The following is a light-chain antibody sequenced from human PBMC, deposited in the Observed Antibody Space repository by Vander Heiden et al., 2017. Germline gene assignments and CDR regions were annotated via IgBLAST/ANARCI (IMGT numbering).Light chain of an antibody. J-gene: IGLJ3*02. CDR1: TSNIGNNP. CDR3: ASWDDSPNGWV. V-gene: IGLV1-44*01. CDR2: SNK. Sequence: GLTQPPPAARAPGRRVTISGSVSTSNIGNNPVIWYEQNPGTTPKLLIYSNKRRPSGVPDRFSGSKSGTSATLTISRLQSEDAADYYCASWDDSPNGWVFGGGTKLTVL.